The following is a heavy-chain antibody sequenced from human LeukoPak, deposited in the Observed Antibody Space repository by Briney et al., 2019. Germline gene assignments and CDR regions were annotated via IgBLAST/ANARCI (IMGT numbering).Heavy chain of an antibody. CDR2: IYYSGST. J-gene: IGHJ4*02. V-gene: IGHV4-30-4*08. CDR3: ARTPAYDFWSGYYGLDY. CDR1: GGSFSGYY. Sequence: PSETLSLTCAVYGGSFSGYYWSWIRQPPGKGLEWIGYIYYSGSTYYNPSLKSRVTISVDTSKNQFSLKLSSVTAADTAVYYCARTPAYDFWSGYYGLDYWGQGTLVTVSS. D-gene: IGHD3-3*01.